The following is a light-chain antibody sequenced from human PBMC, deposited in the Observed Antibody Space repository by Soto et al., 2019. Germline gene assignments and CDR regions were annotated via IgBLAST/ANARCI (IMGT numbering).Light chain of an antibody. V-gene: IGKV3-20*01. CDR1: QSVSSSY. CDR2: GAS. CDR3: QQYGSSPWT. J-gene: IGKJ1*01. Sequence: EIVLTQSPGTLSLSPGERATLSCRASQSVSSSYLAWYQQKPDQAPRLLIYGASSRATGLPDRFSGSGSGTDFTLTISRLEPEDFAVYYCQQYGSSPWTFGQGTKVEIE.